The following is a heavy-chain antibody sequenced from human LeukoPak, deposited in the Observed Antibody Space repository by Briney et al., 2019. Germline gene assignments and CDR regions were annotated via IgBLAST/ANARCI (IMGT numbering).Heavy chain of an antibody. J-gene: IGHJ5*02. Sequence: PGGSLRLSCAASGFTFSSYGMHWVRQAPGKGLEGVAFIRHDGSNKYYADSVKGRFTISRDTSKNTLYLQMNSLRAEDKAVYYCARDREVTGNNWFDPWGQGTLVTVSS. CDR3: ARDREVTGNNWFDP. V-gene: IGHV3-30*02. CDR1: GFTFSSYG. CDR2: IRHDGSNK. D-gene: IGHD1-20*01.